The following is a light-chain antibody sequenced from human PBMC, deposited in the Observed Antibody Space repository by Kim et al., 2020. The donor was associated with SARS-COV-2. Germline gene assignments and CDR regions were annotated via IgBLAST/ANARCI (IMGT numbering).Light chain of an antibody. CDR3: AAWDDSLNGPV. CDR1: SSNIGVNS. V-gene: IGLV1-44*01. J-gene: IGLJ3*02. Sequence: QSVLSQPPSASGTPGQGVTISCSGISSNIGVNSVNWYRLLPGTAPKLLMYRGNQRPSGVPDRFSGSVSGTSASLAISGLQSEDEADYYCAAWDDSLNGPVFGGGTQLTVL. CDR2: RGN.